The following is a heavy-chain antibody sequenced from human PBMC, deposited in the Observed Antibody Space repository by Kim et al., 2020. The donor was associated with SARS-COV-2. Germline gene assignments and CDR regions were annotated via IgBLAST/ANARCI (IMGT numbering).Heavy chain of an antibody. CDR1: GFTFSSYA. CDR3: AKDQRGYYYGSGSYIIFDY. J-gene: IGHJ4*02. V-gene: IGHV3-23*01. D-gene: IGHD3-10*01. CDR2: ISGSGGST. Sequence: GGSLRLSCAASGFTFSSYAMSWVRQAPGKGLEWVSAISGSGGSTYYADSVKGRFTISRDNSKNTLYLQMNSLRAEDTAVYYCAKDQRGYYYGSGSYIIFDYWGQGTLVTVSS.